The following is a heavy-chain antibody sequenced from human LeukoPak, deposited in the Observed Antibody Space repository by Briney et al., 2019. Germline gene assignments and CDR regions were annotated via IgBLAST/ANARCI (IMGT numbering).Heavy chain of an antibody. Sequence: GGSLRLSCAASGFTFSSYAMSWVRQAPGKGLEWVSAISGSGGSTYYADSVKGRFTISRENSKNTLYLQMNSLRAEDTAVYYCAKVVTNYYGSGSPNWFDPWGQGTLVTVSS. CDR3: AKVVTNYYGSGSPNWFDP. CDR1: GFTFSSYA. V-gene: IGHV3-23*01. D-gene: IGHD3-10*01. CDR2: ISGSGGST. J-gene: IGHJ5*02.